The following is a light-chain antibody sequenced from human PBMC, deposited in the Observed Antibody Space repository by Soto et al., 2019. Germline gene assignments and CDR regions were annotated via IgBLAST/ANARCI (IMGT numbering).Light chain of an antibody. CDR1: QSVSSN. V-gene: IGKV3-15*01. Sequence: VVLTQSPATLSLSAGESATLSCRASQSVSSNLAWYQQKTGQAPRLLIYGESTRATGIPARFSGSGSGTELTLTISRLQSEDFAVYYCQQYNNWPLTFGGGTKVDIK. J-gene: IGKJ4*01. CDR3: QQYNNWPLT. CDR2: GES.